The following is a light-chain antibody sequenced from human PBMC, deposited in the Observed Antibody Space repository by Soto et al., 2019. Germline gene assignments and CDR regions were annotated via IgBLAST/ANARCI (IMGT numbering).Light chain of an antibody. J-gene: IGKJ1*01. CDR1: ETVATN. CDR3: QQYFEWPPMT. V-gene: IGKV3-15*01. CDR2: GAS. Sequence: SPWERATLSCRASETVATNLAWYQQKPGQAPRLLISGASTRAAGISDRFRGSGSGTEFTLTISSLRSEDSAIYYCQQYFEWPPMTFGQGTKV.